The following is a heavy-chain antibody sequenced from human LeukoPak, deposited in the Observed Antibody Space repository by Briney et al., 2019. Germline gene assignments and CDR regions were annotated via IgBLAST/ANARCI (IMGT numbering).Heavy chain of an antibody. CDR1: GFTFSSYW. CDR3: ARESYDILTGYVDY. J-gene: IGHJ4*02. V-gene: IGHV3-7*01. D-gene: IGHD3-9*01. CDR2: IKQDGSEK. Sequence: GGSLRLSCAASGFTFSSYWMTWDRQAPGKGLEWVANIKQDGSEKYYVDSVKGRFTISRDNAKNSLYLQMNSLRAEDTAVYYCARESYDILTGYVDYWGQGTLVTVSS.